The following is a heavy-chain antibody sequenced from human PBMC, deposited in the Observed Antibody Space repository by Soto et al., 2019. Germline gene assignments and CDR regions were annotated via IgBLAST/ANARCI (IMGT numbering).Heavy chain of an antibody. CDR2: ISGSGGST. J-gene: IGHJ4*02. D-gene: IGHD3-22*01. CDR1: GFTFSSYA. Sequence: PGESLTISCAASGFTFSSYAMTWVRQAPGKGLEWVSGISGSGGSTYYADSVKGRFTISRDNSKNTLYLQMNSLRAEDTAVYYCAKVLPSRSITIIVVVISLDSWGQGTLVTVSS. V-gene: IGHV3-23*01. CDR3: AKVLPSRSITIIVVVISLDS.